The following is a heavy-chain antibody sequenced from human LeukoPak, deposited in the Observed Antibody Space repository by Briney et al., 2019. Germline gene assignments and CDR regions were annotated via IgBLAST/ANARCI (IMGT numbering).Heavy chain of an antibody. CDR2: INHSGST. V-gene: IGHV4-34*01. D-gene: IGHD6-6*01. CDR3: ARVYSSWSYSWFDP. Sequence: SETLSLTCAVYGGSFSGYYWSWIRQPPGKGLEWIGEINHSGSTNYNPSLKSRVTISVDTSKNQFSLKLSSVTAADTAVYYCARVYSSWSYSWFDPWGQGTLVTVSS. CDR1: GGSFSGYY. J-gene: IGHJ5*02.